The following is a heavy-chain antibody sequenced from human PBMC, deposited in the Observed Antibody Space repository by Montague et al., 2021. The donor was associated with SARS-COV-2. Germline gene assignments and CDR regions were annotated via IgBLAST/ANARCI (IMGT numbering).Heavy chain of an antibody. CDR2: VHNTGNS. J-gene: IGHJ5*02. CDR1: GASISLNSHS. CDR3: ARLPTGFPNWFDT. Sequence: SETLSLTCTVSGASISLNSHSWGWLRQPPGRGLEWITTVHNTGNSYHNSSLQSRVTISRDTSQRQVSLRLNSMTTADTTVNYCARLPTGFPNWFDTWGQGILVPVSS. V-gene: IGHV4-39*01. D-gene: IGHD3-9*01.